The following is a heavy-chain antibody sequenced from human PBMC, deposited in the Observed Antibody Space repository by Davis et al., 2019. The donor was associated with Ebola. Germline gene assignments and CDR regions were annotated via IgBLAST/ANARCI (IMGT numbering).Heavy chain of an antibody. D-gene: IGHD3-3*01. CDR1: GGSVSSGSYY. J-gene: IGHJ6*02. CDR2: INHSGST. V-gene: IGHV4-61*01. Sequence: MPSETLSLTCTVSGGSVSSGSYYWSWIRQPPGKGLEWIGEINHSGSTNYNPSLKSRVTISVDTSKNQFSLKLSSVTAADTAVYYCARHGGITIFGVARSYGMDVWGQGTTVTVSS. CDR3: ARHGGITIFGVARSYGMDV.